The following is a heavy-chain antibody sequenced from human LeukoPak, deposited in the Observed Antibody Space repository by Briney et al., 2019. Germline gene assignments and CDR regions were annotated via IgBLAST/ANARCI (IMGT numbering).Heavy chain of an antibody. CDR2: IYHSGST. D-gene: IGHD3-9*01. J-gene: IGHJ2*01. Sequence: SGTPSLTCAVSGGSISSSNWWSWVRQPPGKGLGWIGEIYHSGSTNYNPSLKSRVTISVDKSKNQFSLKLSSVTAADTAVYYCARDVILTGYNYWYFDLWGRGTLVTVSS. CDR1: GGSISSSNW. V-gene: IGHV4-4*02. CDR3: ARDVILTGYNYWYFDL.